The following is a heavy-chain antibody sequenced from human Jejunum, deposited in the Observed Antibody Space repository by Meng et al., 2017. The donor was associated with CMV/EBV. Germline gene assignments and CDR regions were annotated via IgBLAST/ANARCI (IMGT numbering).Heavy chain of an antibody. V-gene: IGHV7-4-1*02. CDR3: ARGGPYPDSSGFHWYFDL. J-gene: IGHJ2*01. CDR1: GYTFINYA. D-gene: IGHD3-22*01. Sequence: QLQLVQSGSELRKPGASVKVSCKASGYTFINYAINWVRQAPGQGLEWMGWINTHTGNPTYGQGFTGRFVLSSDTSVSTANLQISSLKAEDTAAYYCARGGPYPDSSGFHWYFDLWGRGTLVTVSS. CDR2: INTHTGNP.